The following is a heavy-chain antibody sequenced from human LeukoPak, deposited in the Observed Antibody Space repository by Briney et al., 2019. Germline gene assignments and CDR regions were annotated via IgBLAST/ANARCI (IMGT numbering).Heavy chain of an antibody. J-gene: IGHJ6*03. CDR2: ISSSGSTI. D-gene: IGHD6-13*01. CDR1: GFTFSDYY. CDR3: ARADLAAAGTYYMDV. V-gene: IGHV3-11*04. Sequence: GGSLRLSCAASGFTFSDYYTSWIRQAPGKGLEWVSYISSSGSTIYYADSVKGRFTISRDNAKNSLYLQMNSLRAEDTAVYYCARADLAAAGTYYMDVWGKGTTVTVSS.